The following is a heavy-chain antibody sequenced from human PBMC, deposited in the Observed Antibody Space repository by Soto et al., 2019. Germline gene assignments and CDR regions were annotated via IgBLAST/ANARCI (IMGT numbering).Heavy chain of an antibody. J-gene: IGHJ4*01. CDR2: IESKIDGGTT. V-gene: IGHV3-15*04. D-gene: IGHD3-3*01. CDR1: GLTCSNAL. CDR3: TTDLGGVFDS. Sequence: GGSLRLSCAASGLTCSNALMSWVGQSPGKGLEWVGRIESKIDGGTTDYAAPVKGRFTISRDDSKSTLSLQMNSLKTGDTAVYYCTTDLGGVFDSWGHGTLVTVSS.